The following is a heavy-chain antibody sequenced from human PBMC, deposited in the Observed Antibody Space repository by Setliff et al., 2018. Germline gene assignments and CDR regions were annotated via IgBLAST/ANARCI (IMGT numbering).Heavy chain of an antibody. J-gene: IGHJ1*01. Sequence: ASVKVSCKASGYTFSSYAMNWVRQAPGQGLEWMGWINTNTGNPKYSQKFQGRVTITRDTSASTVYMELSSLRSEDTAVYYCASAHYYSGYIEYFQYWGQGTLVTVSS. CDR3: ASAHYYSGYIEYFQY. CDR1: GYTFSSYA. CDR2: INTNTGNP. V-gene: IGHV1-3*04. D-gene: IGHD5-12*01.